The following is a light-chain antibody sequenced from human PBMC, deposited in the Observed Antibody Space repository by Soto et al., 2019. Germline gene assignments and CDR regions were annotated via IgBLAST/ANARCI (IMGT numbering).Light chain of an antibody. CDR2: DAS. CDR3: QQYENLPT. Sequence: DIQSTQSPSSLSASVGDRVTITFQASQNINNYLNWYQQKPGSAPELLIYDASNLEAGVPSRFMGIGSGTDFTFTISRMQPEDIATYYCQQYENLPTFRQGTRLEIK. CDR1: QNINNY. J-gene: IGKJ5*01. V-gene: IGKV1-33*01.